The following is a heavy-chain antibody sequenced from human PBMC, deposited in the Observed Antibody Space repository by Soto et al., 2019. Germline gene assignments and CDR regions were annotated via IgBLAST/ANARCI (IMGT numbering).Heavy chain of an antibody. Sequence: SVKVSCKASGGTFSSYAISWVRQAPGQGLEWMGGIIPIFGTANYAQKFQGRVTITADESTSTAYMELSSLRSEDTAVYYCARMYSSSFYYYYYGMDVWGQGTTVTVSS. V-gene: IGHV1-69*13. CDR2: IIPIFGTA. CDR3: ARMYSSSFYYYYYGMDV. CDR1: GGTFSSYA. J-gene: IGHJ6*02. D-gene: IGHD6-6*01.